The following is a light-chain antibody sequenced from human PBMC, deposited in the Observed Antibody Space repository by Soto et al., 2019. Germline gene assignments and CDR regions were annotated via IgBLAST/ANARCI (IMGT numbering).Light chain of an antibody. CDR2: GAS. CDR3: KQYDNPNLS. V-gene: IGKV3-20*01. Sequence: ELVFTPSRGSVSLSAGARAPLSCTAIPSVSSSYLAWYQQNPGQDTRLLIYGASSRATGIAASFSGSGSGTDFTLIISSMQTEEFAVYYCKQYDNPNLSFGQGTQVEIK. J-gene: IGKJ2*01. CDR1: PSVSSSY.